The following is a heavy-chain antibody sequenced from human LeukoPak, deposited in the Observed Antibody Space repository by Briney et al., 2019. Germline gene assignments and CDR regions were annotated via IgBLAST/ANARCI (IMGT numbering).Heavy chain of an antibody. J-gene: IGHJ2*01. D-gene: IGHD3-16*01. V-gene: IGHV4-59*08. CDR2: VYNSGDT. CDR1: GGSTSSDY. CDR3: ARLKLGAYFDL. Sequence: LETLSLTCTVSGGSTSSDYWSWIRQSPGKGLEWVGYVYNSGDTGKNPSLKSRVTILLDTSNNQCSLKLTSVSAADTAVYYCARLKLGAYFDLWGRGTLVTVSS.